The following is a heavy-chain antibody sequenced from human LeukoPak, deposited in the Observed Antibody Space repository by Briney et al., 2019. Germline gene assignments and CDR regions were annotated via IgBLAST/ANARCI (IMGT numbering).Heavy chain of an antibody. D-gene: IGHD4-17*01. CDR1: GFSFSDSY. J-gene: IGHJ3*02. CDR3: ARNRDYGVYNSVGAFDI. CDR2: ISSSGRYT. Sequence: KPGGSLRLSCAASGFSFSDSYMYWIRQAPGKGLEWVSYISSSGRYTNYADSVKGRFTISRDNSKNTLYLQMNSLRAEDTAVYYCARNRDYGVYNSVGAFDIWGQGTMVTVSS. V-gene: IGHV3-11*06.